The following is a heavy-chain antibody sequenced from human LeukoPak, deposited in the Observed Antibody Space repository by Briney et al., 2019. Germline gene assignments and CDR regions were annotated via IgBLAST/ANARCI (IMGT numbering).Heavy chain of an antibody. CDR2: IYYSGST. V-gene: IGHV4-59*01. Sequence: SETLSLTCTVSGGSISRYYWSWIRQPPGKGLEWIGYIYYSGSTIYNPALKSRVTISVDTSKNQFSLKLSSVTAADTAVYYCARVIVGAPHWFDPWGQGTLVTVSS. CDR3: ARVIVGAPHWFDP. CDR1: GGSISRYY. J-gene: IGHJ5*02. D-gene: IGHD1-26*01.